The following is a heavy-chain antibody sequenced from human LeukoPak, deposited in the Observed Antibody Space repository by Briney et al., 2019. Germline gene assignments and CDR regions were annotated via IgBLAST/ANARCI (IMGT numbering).Heavy chain of an antibody. D-gene: IGHD3-3*01. CDR3: ARQDDQDAFDI. J-gene: IGHJ3*02. CDR1: GYSFTSYW. V-gene: IGHV5-51*01. Sequence: GASLQISCKGSGYSFTSYWIGWVRRLPGKGLEWMGIIYPGDSDTRYSPSFQGQVTISADKSISTAYLQWSSLKASDTAMYYCARQDDQDAFDIWGQGTMVTVSS. CDR2: IYPGDSDT.